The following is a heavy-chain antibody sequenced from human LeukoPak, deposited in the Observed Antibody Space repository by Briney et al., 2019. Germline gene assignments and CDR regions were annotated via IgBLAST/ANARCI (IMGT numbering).Heavy chain of an antibody. CDR1: GFPFSSYA. D-gene: IGHD3-10*01. Sequence: PWGSLRLSCAASGFPFSSYAMTWVRQPPGKGLEWVSSISGDGATTYHADSVKGRFTISRDNTKNTAYLEISILRAEDTAVYYCAHSSRPFNGATWFLSFDPWGPGTLVTVSS. J-gene: IGHJ5*02. V-gene: IGHV3-23*01. CDR3: AHSSRPFNGATWFLSFDP. CDR2: ISGDGATT.